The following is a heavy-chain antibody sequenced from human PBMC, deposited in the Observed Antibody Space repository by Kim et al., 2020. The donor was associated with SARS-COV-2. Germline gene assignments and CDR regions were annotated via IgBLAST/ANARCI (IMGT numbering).Heavy chain of an antibody. V-gene: IGHV1-3*01. CDR3: LGGCYFYY. CDR2: INCGNGNT. D-gene: IGHD3-16*01. Sequence: ASVKVSCKTSGHFFTRDSIHWVRQAPGQGLEWMGGINCGNGNTIYSQKFQGRVTFTTDTSASTAYMELSFLRSEDSAVYYCLGGCYFYYWGQGTLVTVSS. CDR1: GHFFTRDS. J-gene: IGHJ4*02.